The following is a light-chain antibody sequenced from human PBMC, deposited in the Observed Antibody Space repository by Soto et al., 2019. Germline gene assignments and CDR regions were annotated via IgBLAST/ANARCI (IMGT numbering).Light chain of an antibody. J-gene: IGKJ5*01. CDR2: DAS. V-gene: IGKV3-11*01. CDR1: QSVSSY. Sequence: EIVLTQSPATLSLSPGERATLSCRASQSVSSYLAWYQQKPGQAPRLLIYDASNRATGIPARFSASGSGTDFTLTISSLEPEDSAVYYRQQRGNWITFGPGTRLEIK. CDR3: QQRGNWIT.